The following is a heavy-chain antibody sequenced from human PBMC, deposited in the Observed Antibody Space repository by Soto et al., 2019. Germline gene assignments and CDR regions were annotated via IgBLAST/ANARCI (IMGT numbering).Heavy chain of an antibody. D-gene: IGHD3-10*01. J-gene: IGHJ6*02. CDR3: ARVGGYGMDA. CDR1: GYSISSGYY. CDR2: IYHSGST. Sequence: AGTLSLTCAVSGYSISSGYYWGWIRQPPGKGLEWIGSIYHSGSTYNNPSLKSRVTISVDTSKNQFSLKLSSVTAAVPAVYYCARVGGYGMDAWGQGTTATVSS. V-gene: IGHV4-38-2*01.